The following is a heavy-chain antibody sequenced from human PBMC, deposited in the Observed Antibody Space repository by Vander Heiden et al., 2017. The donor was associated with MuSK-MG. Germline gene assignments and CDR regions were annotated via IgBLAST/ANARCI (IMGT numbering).Heavy chain of an antibody. D-gene: IGHD3-10*01. J-gene: IGHJ6*03. CDR1: GYTFTSYD. Sequence: QVQLVQSGAEVKKPGASVKVSCQASGYTFTSYDINWVRQATGQGLEWMGWMNPNSGNTGYAQKFQGRVTMTRNTSISTAYMELSSLRSEDTAVYYCARGVYYYVSGSYWPGGYYYMDVWGQGTTVTVSS. CDR3: ARGVYYYVSGSYWPGGYYYMDV. V-gene: IGHV1-8*02. CDR2: MNPNSGNT.